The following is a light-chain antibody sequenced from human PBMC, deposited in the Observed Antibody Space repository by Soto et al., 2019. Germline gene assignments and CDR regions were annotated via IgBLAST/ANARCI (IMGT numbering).Light chain of an antibody. CDR1: QGISNY. CDR2: AAS. CDR3: QKYDSAPLT. Sequence: DIQITQSPSSLSAYVGHRVTITFRSSQGISNYLAWYQQKPGKVPKLLIYAASTLQSGVPSRFSGSGSGTDFTLTISSLQTEDVTTYYCQKYDSAPLTFGGGTKVDIK. J-gene: IGKJ4*01. V-gene: IGKV1-27*01.